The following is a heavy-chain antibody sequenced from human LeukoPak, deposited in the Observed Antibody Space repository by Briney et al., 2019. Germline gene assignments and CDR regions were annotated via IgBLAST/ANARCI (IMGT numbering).Heavy chain of an antibody. V-gene: IGHV3-33*01. CDR3: ARGITMIVVVPDY. CDR2: IWSDGSNK. D-gene: IGHD3-22*01. CDR1: GFTFSSYG. Sequence: GGALRLSCVASGFTFSSYGMHWVRHAPGKGLEWVTVIWSDGSNKYYADSVKGRFTISRDNSKNTLYLQMNSLRAEDTAAYYCARGITMIVVVPDYWGQGTLVTVSS. J-gene: IGHJ4*02.